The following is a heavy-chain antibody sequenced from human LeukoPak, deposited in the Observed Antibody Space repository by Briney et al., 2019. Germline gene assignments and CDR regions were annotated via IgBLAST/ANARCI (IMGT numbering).Heavy chain of an antibody. Sequence: SDTLSLTCTVSGASISSGNYYWSWIRQPPGKGLEWIGYIYHSGTTYYNPSLNSRVTLSVDRSKNQFSLKMTSVTAADTAVYYCARDFHCGGGDCSWVDYWGQGTLVTVSS. V-gene: IGHV4-30-2*01. J-gene: IGHJ4*02. CDR2: IYHSGTT. D-gene: IGHD2-21*01. CDR1: GASISSGNYY. CDR3: ARDFHCGGGDCSWVDY.